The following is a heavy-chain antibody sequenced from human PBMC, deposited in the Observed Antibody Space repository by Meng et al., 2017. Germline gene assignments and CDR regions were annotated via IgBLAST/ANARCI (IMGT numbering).Heavy chain of an antibody. CDR3: ARDRSGWYSGRGPFDY. Sequence: QGTPEQAGPGLVKPSQTLSLTCAISGDSVSSNSAAWNWIRQSPSRGLEWLGRTYYRSKWYNDYAVSVKSRITINPDTSKNQFSLQLNSVTPEDTTVYYCARDRSGWYSGRGPFDYWGQGTLVTVSS. D-gene: IGHD6-19*01. CDR2: TYYRSKWYN. V-gene: IGHV6-1*01. J-gene: IGHJ4*02. CDR1: GDSVSSNSAA.